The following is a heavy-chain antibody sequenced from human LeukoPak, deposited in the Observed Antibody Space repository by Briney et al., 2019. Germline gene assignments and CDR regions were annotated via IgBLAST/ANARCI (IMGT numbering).Heavy chain of an antibody. V-gene: IGHV1-2*02. CDR3: ARDVRRNNSSHIDC. CDR2: INPNSGGS. D-gene: IGHD6-13*01. Sequence: ASVKVSCKASGYTFTGYFMHWVRQAPGQGPEWMGWINPNSGGSNYAQKFQGRVAMTRDTSINTTYMELSRLKSDDTAVYYCARDVRRNNSSHIDCWGQGALVTVSS. CDR1: GYTFTGYF. J-gene: IGHJ4*02.